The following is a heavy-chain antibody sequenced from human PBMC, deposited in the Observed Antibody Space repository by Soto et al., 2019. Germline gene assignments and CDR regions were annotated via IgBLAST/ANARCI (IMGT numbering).Heavy chain of an antibody. Sequence: QGQLVQSGAEVKKTGSSVKVSCRASGATFTNSVITWVRKGTGQGLEFMGVIIPLLGTGDYAENFQGRVTLTADQVTNTVYLEMRSLRYDVTAFYYCAMSGLRRPHNPYRFFGLDGWGHGTTVSV. CDR2: IIPLLGTG. J-gene: IGHJ6*02. V-gene: IGHV1-69*01. CDR1: GATFTNSV. CDR3: AMSGLRRPHNPYRFFGLDG. D-gene: IGHD3-16*01.